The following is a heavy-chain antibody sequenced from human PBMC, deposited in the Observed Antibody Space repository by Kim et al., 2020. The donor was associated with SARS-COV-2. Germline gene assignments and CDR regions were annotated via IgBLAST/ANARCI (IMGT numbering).Heavy chain of an antibody. V-gene: IGHV4-30-2*05. J-gene: IGHJ4*02. CDR3: ARVGTYSIDY. CDR2: ST. D-gene: IGHD2-15*01. Sequence: STYYNPSLKSRISRSVETSKNQFSLKLSAVTAADTAVYYCARVGTYSIDYWGQGTLVTVSP.